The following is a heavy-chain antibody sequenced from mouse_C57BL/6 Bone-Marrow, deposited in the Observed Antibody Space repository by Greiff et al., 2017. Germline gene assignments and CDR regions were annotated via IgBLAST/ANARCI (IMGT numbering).Heavy chain of an antibody. J-gene: IGHJ4*01. D-gene: IGHD1-1*01. CDR1: GFTFSSYA. V-gene: IGHV5-4*01. CDR3: ARDQDYGSSYGGDYYAMDY. CDR2: ISDGGSYT. Sequence: EVKLMESGGGLVKPGGSLKLSCAASGFTFSSYAMSWVRQTPEKRLEWVATISDGGSYTYYPDNVKGRFTISRDNAKNNLYLQMSHLKSEDTAMYYCARDQDYGSSYGGDYYAMDYWGQGTSVTVSS.